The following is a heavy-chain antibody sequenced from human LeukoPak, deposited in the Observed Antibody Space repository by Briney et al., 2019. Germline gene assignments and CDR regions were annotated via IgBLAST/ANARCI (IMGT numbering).Heavy chain of an antibody. CDR2: IRYDGSNK. V-gene: IGHV3-30*02. Sequence: PGGSLRLSCAASGFTFSSYGMHWVRQAPGKGLEWVAFIRYDGSNKYYADSVKGRLTISRDNSKNTLYLQMNSLRAEDTAVYYCASLHYYYDSSALLGSGPDAFDIWGQGTMVTVSS. CDR1: GFTFSSYG. J-gene: IGHJ3*02. CDR3: ASLHYYYDSSALLGSGPDAFDI. D-gene: IGHD3-22*01.